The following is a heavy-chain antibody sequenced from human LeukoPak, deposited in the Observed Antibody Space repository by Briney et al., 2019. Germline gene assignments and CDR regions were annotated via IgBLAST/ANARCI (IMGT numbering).Heavy chain of an antibody. CDR3: ARSLRNYYDSSGTSGY. D-gene: IGHD3-22*01. CDR2: IYSSGST. J-gene: IGHJ4*02. V-gene: IGHV4-59*12. CDR1: GGSISGYY. Sequence: NPSEALSLTCTVSGGSISGYYWSWIRQPPGKGLEWIGYIYSSGSTNYNPSLKSRVTISVDTSKNQFSLKLSSVTAADTAVYYCARSLRNYYDSSGTSGYWGQGTLVTVSS.